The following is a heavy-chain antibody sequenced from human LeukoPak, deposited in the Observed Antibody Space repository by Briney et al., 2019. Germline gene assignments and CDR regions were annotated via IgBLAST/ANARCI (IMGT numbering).Heavy chain of an antibody. CDR1: GFSFSSYG. V-gene: IGHV3-33*01. CDR2: IWYDGTNK. CDR3: ARDQRGFSYSKYYFDY. D-gene: IGHD5-18*01. Sequence: GGSLRLSCAASGFSFSSYGMHWVRQAPGKGLEWVAVIWYDGTNKYYADSVKGRFTIYRDNSKNTLYLQMNSLRGEDTAVYYCARDQRGFSYSKYYFDYWGQGTLVTVSS. J-gene: IGHJ4*02.